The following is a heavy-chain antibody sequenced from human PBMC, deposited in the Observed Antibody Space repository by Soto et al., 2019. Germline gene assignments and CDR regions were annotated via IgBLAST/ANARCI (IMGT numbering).Heavy chain of an antibody. CDR3: TTDFGSGYDDLDY. Sequence: GGSLRLSCAASGLTFSNAWMSWVRQAPGKGLEWVGRIKSKTDGGTTDYAAPVKGRFTISSDDSKNTLCLQMNSLKTEDTAVYYCTTDFGSGYDDLDYWGQGTLVT. D-gene: IGHD5-12*01. CDR1: GLTFSNAW. CDR2: IKSKTDGGTT. V-gene: IGHV3-15*01. J-gene: IGHJ4*02.